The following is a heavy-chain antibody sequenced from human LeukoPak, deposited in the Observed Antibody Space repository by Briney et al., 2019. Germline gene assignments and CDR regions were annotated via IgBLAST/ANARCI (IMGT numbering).Heavy chain of an antibody. V-gene: IGHV1-69*01. J-gene: IGHJ5*02. CDR2: IIPIFGTA. Sequence: GSSVKVSCKASGGTFSSYAISWVRQAPGQGLEWMGGIIPIFGTANYVQKFQGRVTITADESTSTAYMELSSLRSEDTAVYYCARDRGPTRYDDSYLNWFDPWGQGTLVTVSS. D-gene: IGHD4-17*01. CDR1: GGTFSSYA. CDR3: ARDRGPTRYDDSYLNWFDP.